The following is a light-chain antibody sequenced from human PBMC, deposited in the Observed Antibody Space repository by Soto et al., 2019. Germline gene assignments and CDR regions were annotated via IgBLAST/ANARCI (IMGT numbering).Light chain of an antibody. CDR1: QSVLYSSNNKDS. V-gene: IGKV4-1*01. CDR3: QQYYYLLT. J-gene: IGKJ4*01. CDR2: WAS. Sequence: DIVMTQSPGSLAVSLGERATINSRSSQSVLYSSNNKDSIAWYQQKQGQPPRLLIYWASTRETGVPDRFSGSGSGTDFTLTISSLQAEDVAVYYCQQYYYLLTFGGGTKVEIK.